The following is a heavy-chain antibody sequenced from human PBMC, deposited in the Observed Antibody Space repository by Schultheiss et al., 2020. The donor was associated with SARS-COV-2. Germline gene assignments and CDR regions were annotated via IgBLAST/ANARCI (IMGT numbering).Heavy chain of an antibody. CDR1: GYTFTGYY. D-gene: IGHD3-3*01. CDR3: ARGPEGFLEWLPNYYYYMDV. CDR2: ISAYNGNT. Sequence: ASVKVSCKASGYTFTGYYMHWVRQAPGQGLEWMGWISAYNGNTGYAQKFQGRVTMTRNTSISTAYMELSSLRSEDTAVYYCARGPEGFLEWLPNYYYYMDVWGKGTTVTVSS. V-gene: IGHV1-8*02. J-gene: IGHJ6*03.